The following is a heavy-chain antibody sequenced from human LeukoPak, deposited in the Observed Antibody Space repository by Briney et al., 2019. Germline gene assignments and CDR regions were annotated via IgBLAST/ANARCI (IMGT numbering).Heavy chain of an antibody. CDR1: GYTFTSYD. CDR3: ARDVYCSGGNCYYYFDY. Sequence: ASVKVSCKASGYTFTSYDIAWVRQAPGQGLEWMAWISAYNGDTNYAQKLQGRVTMTTDTSTSTAHMELTSLNSDDTAVYYCARDVYCSGGNCYYYFDYWGQGTLVTVSS. D-gene: IGHD2-15*01. CDR2: ISAYNGDT. V-gene: IGHV1-18*01. J-gene: IGHJ4*02.